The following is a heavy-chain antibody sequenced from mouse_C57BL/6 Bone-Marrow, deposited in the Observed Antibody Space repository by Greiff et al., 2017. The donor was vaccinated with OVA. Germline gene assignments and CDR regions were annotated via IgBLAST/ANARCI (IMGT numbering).Heavy chain of an antibody. Sequence: QVQLQQSGAELARPGASVKLSCKASGYTFTSYGISWVKQRTGQGLEWIGEIYPRSGNTYYNEKFKGKATLTADKSSSTAYMELLILTSEDSAVYFCARYYLWFAYWGQGTLVTVSA. CDR3: ARYYLWFAY. CDR2: IYPRSGNT. D-gene: IGHD1-1*02. J-gene: IGHJ3*01. CDR1: GYTFTSYG. V-gene: IGHV1-81*01.